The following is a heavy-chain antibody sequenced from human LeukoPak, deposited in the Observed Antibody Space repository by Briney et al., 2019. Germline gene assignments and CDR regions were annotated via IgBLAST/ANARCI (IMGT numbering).Heavy chain of an antibody. CDR3: ARGSAAEEFDY. J-gene: IGHJ4*02. D-gene: IGHD6-13*01. Sequence: PSQTLSLTCTVSGGSISSGSYYWSWIRQPAGKGLEWIGRIYTSGSTNYNPSLKSRVTISVDTSKNRFSLKLSSVTAADTAVYYCARGSAAEEFDYWGQGTLVTVSS. CDR1: GGSISSGSYY. CDR2: IYTSGST. V-gene: IGHV4-61*02.